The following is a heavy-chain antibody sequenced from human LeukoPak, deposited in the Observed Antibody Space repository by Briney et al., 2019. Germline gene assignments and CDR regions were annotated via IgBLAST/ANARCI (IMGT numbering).Heavy chain of an antibody. V-gene: IGHV3-33*01. D-gene: IGHD3-22*01. CDR1: GFTFSSYG. J-gene: IGHJ4*02. CDR2: IWYDGSNK. Sequence: PGRSLRLSCAASGFTFSSYGMHWVRQAPGKGLEWVAVIWYDGSNKYYADSVKGRFTISRDNSKDTLYLQMNSLRAEDTAVYYCAREVRLLDYWGQGTLVTVSS. CDR3: AREVRLLDY.